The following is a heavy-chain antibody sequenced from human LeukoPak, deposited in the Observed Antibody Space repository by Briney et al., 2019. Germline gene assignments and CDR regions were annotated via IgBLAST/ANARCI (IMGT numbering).Heavy chain of an antibody. V-gene: IGHV3-48*03. CDR2: IVRRGITI. J-gene: IGHJ4*02. CDR3: ARDKFSSDFWSGYNGYFDY. Sequence: GGPLSPPFQAPGSTLRSYELNWVRQAPGKGLQWVSSIVRRGITIYYADPVKGRFTISRDNAKNSLYLQMNSLRAEDTAVYYCARDKFSSDFWSGYNGYFDYWGQGTLVTVSS. D-gene: IGHD3-3*01. CDR1: GSTLRSYE.